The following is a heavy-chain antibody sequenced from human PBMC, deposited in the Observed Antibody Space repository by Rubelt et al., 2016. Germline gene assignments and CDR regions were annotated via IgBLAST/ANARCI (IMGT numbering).Heavy chain of an antibody. J-gene: IGHJ5*02. CDR3: AREQQLVGGWFDP. CDR2: INPIFGTA. Sequence: QVQLVQSGAEVKKPGASVKVSCKASGYTFTGYYMHWVRQAPGQGLEWMGWINPIFGTANYAQKVQGRVTITADESTSTAYMELSSLRSEDTAVYYCAREQQLVGGWFDPWGQGTLVTVSS. D-gene: IGHD6-13*01. V-gene: IGHV1-69*01. CDR1: GYTFTGYY.